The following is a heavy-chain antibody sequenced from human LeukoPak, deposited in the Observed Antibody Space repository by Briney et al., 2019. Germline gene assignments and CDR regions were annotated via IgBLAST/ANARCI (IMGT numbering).Heavy chain of an antibody. CDR3: ARARLRKEFDY. V-gene: IGHV1-69*06. J-gene: IGHJ4*02. D-gene: IGHD4-17*01. CDR2: IIPIFGTA. Sequence: ASVKVSCKASGGTFSSYAISWVRPAPGQGLEWMGGIIPIFGTANYAQKFQGRVTITADKSTSTAYMELSSLRSGDTAVYYCARARLRKEFDYWGQGTLVTVSS. CDR1: GGTFSSYA.